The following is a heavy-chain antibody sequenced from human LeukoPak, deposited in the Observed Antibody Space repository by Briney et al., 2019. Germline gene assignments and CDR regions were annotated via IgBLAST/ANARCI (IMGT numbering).Heavy chain of an antibody. D-gene: IGHD2-15*01. CDR1: GASIRSGDYY. Sequence: SQALSLTCTVSGASIRSGDYYWRWIRQPPGKGLEWIGYIYDSGSTYYNPSLKSRITISVDTSENRFSLKLSSVTATDTAVYYCARDCSGGSCYGAFDIWGQGTMVTVSS. J-gene: IGHJ3*02. CDR2: IYDSGST. V-gene: IGHV4-30-4*01. CDR3: ARDCSGGSCYGAFDI.